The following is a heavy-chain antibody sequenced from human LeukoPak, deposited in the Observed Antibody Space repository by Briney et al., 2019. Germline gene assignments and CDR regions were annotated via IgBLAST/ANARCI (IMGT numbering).Heavy chain of an antibody. Sequence: SETLSLTCIVSGGSISTYYWSWIRQPPGKGLEWIGHIYYSGSANYNPSLKSRVTMSVDTSKNQCSLKLGFVTAADTAVYYCARGGGGYAFDYWGQGTLVTVSS. J-gene: IGHJ4*02. CDR2: IYYSGSA. V-gene: IGHV4-59*01. CDR3: ARGGGGYAFDY. D-gene: IGHD5-12*01. CDR1: GGSISTYY.